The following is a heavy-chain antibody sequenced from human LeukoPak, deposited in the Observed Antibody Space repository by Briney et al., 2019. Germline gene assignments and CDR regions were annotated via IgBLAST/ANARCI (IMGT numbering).Heavy chain of an antibody. CDR2: IYYSGST. D-gene: IGHD5-18*01. Sequence: PSETLSLTCTVSGGSLNTSSYYWGWIRQPPGKGLEWIGSIYYSGSTYYNPSLKSRVTISVVTSKNRFSLKLRSVTAADTAVYYCARHGPGYSYGIDYWGQGTLVTVSS. CDR3: ARHGPGYSYGIDY. J-gene: IGHJ4*02. CDR1: GGSLNTSSYY. V-gene: IGHV4-39*01.